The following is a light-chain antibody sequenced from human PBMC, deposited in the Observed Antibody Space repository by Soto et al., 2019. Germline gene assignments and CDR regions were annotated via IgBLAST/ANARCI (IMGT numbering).Light chain of an antibody. CDR2: GTF. V-gene: IGKV1-6*01. CDR1: QDIRTE. CDR3: LQDFKYPRT. Sequence: AIQMTQSPSSLSASVGDRVTITCRASQDIRTELVWYQQKPGKAPRLLIYGTFSLQSGVPSRFSGIGSGTDFTLTISSLQPDDFATYYCLQDFKYPRTFGQGTKVDIK. J-gene: IGKJ1*01.